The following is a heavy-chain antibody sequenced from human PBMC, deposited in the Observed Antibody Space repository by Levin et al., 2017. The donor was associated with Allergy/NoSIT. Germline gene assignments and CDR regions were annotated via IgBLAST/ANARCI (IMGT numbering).Heavy chain of an antibody. Sequence: SCAASGFTFSSYSINWVRQAPGKGLEWVSSISSSSSYIYYADSVKGRFTISRDNAKNSLYLQMNSLRAEDTAVYYCAREWDSSGWYGFFPQPTNDIWRFDPWGQGTLVTVSS. V-gene: IGHV3-21*01. CDR3: AREWDSSGWYGFFPQPTNDIWRFDP. D-gene: IGHD6-19*01. J-gene: IGHJ5*02. CDR2: ISSSSSYI. CDR1: GFTFSSYS.